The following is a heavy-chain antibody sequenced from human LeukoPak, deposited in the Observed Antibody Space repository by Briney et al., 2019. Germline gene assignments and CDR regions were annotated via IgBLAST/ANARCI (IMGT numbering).Heavy chain of an antibody. J-gene: IGHJ4*02. Sequence: PGGSLRLSCAASGFTFSSYWMSWVRQAPGKGLEWVANIKQDGSEKYYVDSVKGRFTISRDNAKNSLYLQMNSLRAEDTAVYYCARATMFQQLVGGGFDYWGQGTLVTVSS. CDR3: ARATMFQQLVGGGFDY. CDR2: IKQDGSEK. V-gene: IGHV3-7*01. D-gene: IGHD6-13*01. CDR1: GFTFSSYW.